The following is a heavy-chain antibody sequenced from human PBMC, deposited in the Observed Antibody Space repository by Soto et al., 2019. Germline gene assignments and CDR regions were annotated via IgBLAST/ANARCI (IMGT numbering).Heavy chain of an antibody. CDR1: GYTFTSYD. Sequence: QVQLVQSGAEVKKPGASVKVSCKASGYTFTSYDINWVRQATGQGLEWMGWMNPNSGNTGYAQKFQGRVTMTRNTSISTAYMELSSLRSEDTAVYYCARAIRIPGPLSKNSGGSFPYYFDYWGQGTLVTVSS. CDR2: MNPNSGNT. D-gene: IGHD2-15*01. J-gene: IGHJ4*02. V-gene: IGHV1-8*01. CDR3: ARAIRIPGPLSKNSGGSFPYYFDY.